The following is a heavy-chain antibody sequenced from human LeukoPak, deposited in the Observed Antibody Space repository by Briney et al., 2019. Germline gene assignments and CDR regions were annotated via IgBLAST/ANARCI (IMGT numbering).Heavy chain of an antibody. Sequence: SETLSLTCTVSGASISSYFWTWIRQSPGKGLEWIGYIYYSGSTNYNPSLKSRVTISVDTSKNQFYLNLSSVTAADTAVYYCARRYYYNFGSFPFDFWGQGTLVTVSS. J-gene: IGHJ4*02. CDR1: GASISSYF. D-gene: IGHD3-10*01. V-gene: IGHV4-59*12. CDR2: IYYSGST. CDR3: ARRYYYNFGSFPFDF.